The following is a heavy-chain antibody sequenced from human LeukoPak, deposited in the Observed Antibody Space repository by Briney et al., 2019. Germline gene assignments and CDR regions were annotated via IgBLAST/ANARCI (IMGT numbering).Heavy chain of an antibody. CDR3: ARDLITFGGVIVALGY. V-gene: IGHV3-48*03. CDR2: ISSSGSTI. CDR1: GFTFSSYE. Sequence: PGGSLRLSCAASGFTFSSYEMNWVRQAPGKGLEWVSYISSSGSTIYYADSVKGRFTISRDNAKNSLYLQMNSLRAEDTALYYCARDLITFGGVIVALGYWGQGTLVTVSS. D-gene: IGHD3-16*02. J-gene: IGHJ4*02.